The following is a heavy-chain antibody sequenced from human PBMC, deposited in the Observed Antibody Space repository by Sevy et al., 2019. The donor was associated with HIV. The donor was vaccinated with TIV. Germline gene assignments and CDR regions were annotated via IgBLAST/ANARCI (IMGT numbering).Heavy chain of an antibody. CDR3: GRTSPRGGFDY. D-gene: IGHD3-16*01. V-gene: IGHV1-46*03. Sequence: ASVKVSCKASGYTFTNYYMHWVRQAPGQGLAWMGIINPSDVSTFYAQKFQGRVTMTRDTSTSTVYMELSSLRSDDTAVYYCGRTSPRGGFDYWGQGALVTVSS. J-gene: IGHJ4*02. CDR2: INPSDVST. CDR1: GYTFTNYY.